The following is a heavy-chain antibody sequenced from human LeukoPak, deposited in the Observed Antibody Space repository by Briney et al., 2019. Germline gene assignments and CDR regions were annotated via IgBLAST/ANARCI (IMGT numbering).Heavy chain of an antibody. CDR1: GFTFSDYY. J-gene: IGHJ4*02. D-gene: IGHD6-19*01. V-gene: IGHV3-11*06. CDR3: ARAVAGIFDY. CDR2: ISSSSSYT. Sequence: PGGSLRLSCAASGFTFSDYYMSWIRQAPGKGLEWVSYISSSSSYTNYADSVKGRFTISKDNAKNSLYLQMNSLRAEDTAVYYCARAVAGIFDYWGQGTLVTVSS.